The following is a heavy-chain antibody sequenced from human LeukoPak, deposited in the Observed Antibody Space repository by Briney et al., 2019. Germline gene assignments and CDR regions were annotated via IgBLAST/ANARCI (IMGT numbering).Heavy chain of an antibody. J-gene: IGHJ4*02. V-gene: IGHV3-23*01. CDR2: ISGSGSSP. CDR3: AKAEVQWLVLFRYFDY. Sequence: PGGSLRLSCAGSGFTSSSYAMSWIRQAPGKGLEWVSGISGSGSSPYYADSVKGRFTISRDNSKNTLYLQMNSLKAEDTALYYCAKAEVQWLVLFRYFDYWGQGTLVTVSS. D-gene: IGHD6-19*01. CDR1: GFTSSSYA.